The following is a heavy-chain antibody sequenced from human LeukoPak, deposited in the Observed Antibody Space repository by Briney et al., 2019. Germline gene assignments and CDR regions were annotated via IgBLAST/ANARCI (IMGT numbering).Heavy chain of an antibody. V-gene: IGHV4-38-2*01. CDR3: ARQYWDDSKLDY. CDR1: GYSISSGYY. CDR2: IYHSGST. D-gene: IGHD3-22*01. J-gene: IGHJ4*02. Sequence: SETLSLTCAVSGYSISSGYYWDWIRQPPGKGLEWIGNIYHSGSTYYNPSLKSRVTISVDTSKNQFSLKLSSVTAADTAVYYCARQYWDDSKLDYWGQGTLVTASS.